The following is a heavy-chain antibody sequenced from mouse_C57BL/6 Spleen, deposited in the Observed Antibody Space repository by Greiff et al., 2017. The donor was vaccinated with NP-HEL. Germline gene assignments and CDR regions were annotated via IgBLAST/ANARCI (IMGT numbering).Heavy chain of an antibody. J-gene: IGHJ4*01. CDR3: AYYYCGSCSYCAMDY. Sequence: EVKLLESGAELVKPGASVKLSCTASGFNIKDYYMHWVKQRTEQGLEWIGRIDPEDGETKYAPKFQGKATITADTSSNTAYLQLSSLTSEDTAVYYCAYYYCGSCSYCAMDYWGQGTSVTVSS. CDR2: IDPEDGET. CDR1: GFNIKDYY. D-gene: IGHD1-1*01. V-gene: IGHV14-2*01.